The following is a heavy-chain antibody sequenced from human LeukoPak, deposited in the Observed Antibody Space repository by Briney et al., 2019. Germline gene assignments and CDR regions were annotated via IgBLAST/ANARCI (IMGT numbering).Heavy chain of an antibody. CDR2: MNPNSGNT. J-gene: IGHJ4*02. Sequence: RASVKVSCKASGYTFTSSDINWVRQAPGQGLEWMGWMNPNSGNTGYVQKFQGRVTMTRDTSISTAYMELSSLTSEDTAVYYCARGVTYCSSTSCYTLDYWGQGTLVTVSS. CDR1: GYTFTSSD. D-gene: IGHD2-2*02. V-gene: IGHV1-8*01. CDR3: ARGVTYCSSTSCYTLDY.